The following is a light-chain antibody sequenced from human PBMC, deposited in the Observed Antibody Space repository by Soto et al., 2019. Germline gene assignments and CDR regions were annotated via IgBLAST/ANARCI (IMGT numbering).Light chain of an antibody. J-gene: IGKJ2*01. Sequence: EIVLTQSPATLSLSPGERATFSCWASQTIARHLAWYHQKPGQAPRLLIYDISYRDTGVPARFSGSGSGTGFTHTISSLEPEDSGVYYFQQRIWPRITFGQGTKLEI. CDR3: QQRIWPRIT. V-gene: IGKV3-11*01. CDR1: QTIARH. CDR2: DIS.